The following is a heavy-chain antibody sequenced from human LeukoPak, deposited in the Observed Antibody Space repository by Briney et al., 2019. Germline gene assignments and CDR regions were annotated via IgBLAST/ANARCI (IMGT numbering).Heavy chain of an antibody. J-gene: IGHJ4*02. CDR3: ARAQTYGDSRLLLDY. V-gene: IGHV3-7*03. D-gene: IGHD4-17*01. Sequence: GGSLRPSCAASGSTFSSYWMSWVRQAPGKGLEWVANIKQDGSEKYYVDSVKGRFTISRDNAKNSQYLQMNSLRVEDTALYYCARAQTYGDSRLLLDYWGQGTLVTVSS. CDR2: IKQDGSEK. CDR1: GSTFSSYW.